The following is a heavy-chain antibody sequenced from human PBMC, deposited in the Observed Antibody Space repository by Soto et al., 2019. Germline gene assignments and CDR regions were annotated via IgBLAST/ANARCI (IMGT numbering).Heavy chain of an antibody. V-gene: IGHV4-4*07. CDR3: ARGQRFSDWFDP. D-gene: IGHD3-3*01. CDR2: IYSSGST. J-gene: IGHJ5*02. CDR1: GGAISCYY. Sequence: SETLSLTCTVTGGAISCYYWTWIRQSDGEGLEWIGRIYSSGSTNYNPSLKSRVTISLDTSMNYFSLRLSSVTAADTAVYYCARGQRFSDWFDPWGQGTLVTVSS.